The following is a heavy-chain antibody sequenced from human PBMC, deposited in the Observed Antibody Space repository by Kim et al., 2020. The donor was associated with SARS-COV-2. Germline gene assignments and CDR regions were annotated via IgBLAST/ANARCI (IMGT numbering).Heavy chain of an antibody. Sequence: SETLSLTCTVSGGSVSSGSYYWSWIRQPPGKGLEWIGYIYYSGSTNYNPSLKSRVTISVDTSKNQFSLKLSSVTAADTAVYYCARVSLGYCSSTSCPMTAHFDYWGQGTLVTVSS. V-gene: IGHV4-61*01. D-gene: IGHD2-2*01. CDR1: GGSVSSGSYY. CDR2: IYYSGST. J-gene: IGHJ4*02. CDR3: ARVSLGYCSSTSCPMTAHFDY.